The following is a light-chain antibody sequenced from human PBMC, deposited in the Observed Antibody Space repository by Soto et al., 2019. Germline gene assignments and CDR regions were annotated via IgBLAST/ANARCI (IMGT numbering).Light chain of an antibody. V-gene: IGLV1-51*01. J-gene: IGLJ2*01. CDR1: SCDIGSNY. CDR2: DNN. CDR3: GTWDSSLSVVV. Sequence: QSVLTQRPSVSAAPGQKVTISCSGSSCDIGSNYVSWYQQLPRTAPKLLIYDNNQRPSGIPERFSGSKSGTSATLGITGLQTGDEADYYCGTWDSSLSVVVFGVGTKLTVL.